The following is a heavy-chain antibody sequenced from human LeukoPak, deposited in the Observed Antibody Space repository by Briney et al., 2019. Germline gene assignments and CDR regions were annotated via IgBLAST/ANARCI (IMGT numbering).Heavy chain of an antibody. CDR3: AKGHGDYFPPNYLDP. Sequence: GGSPRLSCAASGFTFSAYAMTWVRQAPGKGLEWVSSISGGGDRTYYADSVKGRFTISRDNAKKKLSLQMTSRRAEDTAVYYGAKGHGDYFPPNYLDPWGQGTLVTVSS. J-gene: IGHJ5*02. D-gene: IGHD4-17*01. V-gene: IGHV3-23*01. CDR1: GFTFSAYA. CDR2: ISGGGDRT.